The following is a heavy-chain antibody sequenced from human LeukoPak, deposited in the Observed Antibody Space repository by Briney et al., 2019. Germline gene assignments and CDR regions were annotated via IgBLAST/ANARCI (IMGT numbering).Heavy chain of an antibody. V-gene: IGHV4-59*08. D-gene: IGHD5-18*01. CDR3: ARHIGGYSYGVFDF. Sequence: PSETLSLTCTVSGGSISSYYWSWIRQPPGTGQEWMGNIYYSASTNYNPSLKSRVTISVDTSKNQFSLKLSSVTAADTAVYYCARHIGGYSYGVFDFWGQGTLVTVSS. CDR1: GGSISSYY. J-gene: IGHJ4*02. CDR2: IYYSAST.